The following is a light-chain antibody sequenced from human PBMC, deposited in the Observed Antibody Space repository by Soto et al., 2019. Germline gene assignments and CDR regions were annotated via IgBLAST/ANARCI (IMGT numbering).Light chain of an antibody. CDR2: EVS. CDR3: SSFTSTTTVGI. J-gene: IGLJ2*01. Sequence: QSVLTQPASVSGSPGQSITISCSGTSSDIGGYNYVSWYQQHPGKAPKLVIYEVSNRPSGVSLRFSGSKSGNTASLTISGLQAEDEAEYYCSSFTSTTTVGIFGGGTKLTVL. CDR1: SSDIGGYNY. V-gene: IGLV2-14*01.